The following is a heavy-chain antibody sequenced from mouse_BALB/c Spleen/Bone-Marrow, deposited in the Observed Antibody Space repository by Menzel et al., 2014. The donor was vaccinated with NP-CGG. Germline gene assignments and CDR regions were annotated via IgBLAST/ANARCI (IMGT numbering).Heavy chain of an antibody. J-gene: IGHJ3*01. D-gene: IGHD1-1*01. CDR1: GYSFSDYY. V-gene: IGHV1-26*01. Sequence: EVKLVESGPELVKPGASVKISCKASGYSFSDYYMHWVKLSHVRDLEWIGRINPYNGATSYKQNFKDKASLTVDKSSSTAYVELHSLTSEDSAVYYCSRGSYYGSRSFAYWGQGTLVTVSA. CDR2: INPYNGAT. CDR3: SRGSYYGSRSFAY.